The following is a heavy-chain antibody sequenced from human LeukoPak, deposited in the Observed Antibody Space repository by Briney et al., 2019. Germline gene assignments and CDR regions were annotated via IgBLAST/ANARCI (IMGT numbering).Heavy chain of an antibody. CDR2: INPNSGGT. CDR1: GYTFTGYY. V-gene: IGHV1-2*02. J-gene: IGHJ5*02. CDR3: ARGGVNNYFDP. D-gene: IGHD3-10*01. Sequence: ASVKVSCKASGYTFTGYYMHWVRQVPGQGLEWMGWINPNSGGTNYAQKFQDRVTMTGDTSVSTAYMELSRLRSDDTAVYYCARGGVNNYFDPWGQGTLVTVSS.